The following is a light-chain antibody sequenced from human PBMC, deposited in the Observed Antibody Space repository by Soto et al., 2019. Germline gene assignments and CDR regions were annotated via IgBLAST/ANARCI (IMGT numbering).Light chain of an antibody. CDR2: GAS. Sequence: EIVLTQSPGTLSLSPGERATLSCRASQSVSSTYLAWYQQKPGQAPRLLIYGASSRATGIPDRFSGSGSGTDFTLTISRLEPEDFAVYYCQRYGISPFSFGQGTKLEIK. CDR3: QRYGISPFS. V-gene: IGKV3-20*01. J-gene: IGKJ2*01. CDR1: QSVSSTY.